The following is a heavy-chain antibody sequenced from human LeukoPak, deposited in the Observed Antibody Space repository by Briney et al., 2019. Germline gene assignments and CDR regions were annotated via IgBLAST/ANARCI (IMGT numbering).Heavy chain of an antibody. D-gene: IGHD3-22*01. V-gene: IGHV1-8*01. J-gene: IGHJ6*02. CDR2: LNPNSTNT. CDR1: GYTFTSYD. CDR3: ARGLRDYYARSGKMQVCMDV. Sequence: GASVNVSCTASGYTFTSYDINWVRQATGQGLEWMGWLNPNSTNTGYAQKFQGRVTITRNTSISTAYMELSSLRSEDTAVYYCARGLRDYYARSGKMQVCMDVWGPGTRVTVSS.